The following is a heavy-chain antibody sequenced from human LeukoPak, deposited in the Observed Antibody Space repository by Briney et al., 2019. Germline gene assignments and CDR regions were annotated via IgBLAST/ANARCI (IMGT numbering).Heavy chain of an antibody. D-gene: IGHD2-2*01. Sequence: PSETLSLTCTVSGGSISSYYWSWIRQPPGKGLDWIGYIYYTGSTKYNPSLKSRVTISVDTSKNQFSLELSSVIAADTAVYYCARVVVHGHSDYWGQGILVTVSS. V-gene: IGHV4-59*01. CDR3: ARVVVHGHSDY. CDR1: GGSISSYY. CDR2: IYYTGST. J-gene: IGHJ4*02.